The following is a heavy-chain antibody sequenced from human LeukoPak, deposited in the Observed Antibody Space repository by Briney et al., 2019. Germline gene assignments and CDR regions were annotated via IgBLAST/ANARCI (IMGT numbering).Heavy chain of an antibody. D-gene: IGHD3-22*01. Sequence: GGSLRLSCAASGFTFSSYAMSWVRQAPGKGLEWVSAISGSGGSTYYADSVKGRFTISRDNSKNTLYLQMNSLRAEDTAVYYCAKRGYALSLIDYYYYMDVWGKGTTVTVSS. CDR3: AKRGYALSLIDYYYYMDV. V-gene: IGHV3-23*01. CDR2: ISGSGGST. CDR1: GFTFSSYA. J-gene: IGHJ6*03.